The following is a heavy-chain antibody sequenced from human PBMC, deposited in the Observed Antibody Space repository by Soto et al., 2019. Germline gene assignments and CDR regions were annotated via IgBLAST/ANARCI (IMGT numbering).Heavy chain of an antibody. J-gene: IGHJ4*02. D-gene: IGHD3-22*01. CDR3: ARLDYDGSGYYYYFDY. V-gene: IGHV1-18*01. Sequence: ASVNVSCKSSGYTFTSYCISWVRQAPGQGLEWMGWISAYNGNTNYAQKLQGRVTMTTDTSTSTAYMELRSLRSDDTAVYYCARLDYDGSGYYYYFDYWGQGTLVTVSS. CDR1: GYTFTSYC. CDR2: ISAYNGNT.